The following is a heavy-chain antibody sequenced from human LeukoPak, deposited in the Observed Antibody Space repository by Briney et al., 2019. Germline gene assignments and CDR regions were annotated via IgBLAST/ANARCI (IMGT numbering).Heavy chain of an antibody. CDR2: ISSSGTTI. J-gene: IGHJ5*02. CDR1: GFTFNRYS. CDR3: ARDRWTSYSSGLNWFDP. V-gene: IGHV3-48*01. D-gene: IGHD6-19*01. Sequence: PGGSLRLSCAASGFTFNRYSMNWVRQAPGKGLEWVSYISSSGTTIYYADSVQGRFIISRDNARNSLYLQMNSLRAEDTAVYYCARDRWTSYSSGLNWFDPWSQGTLVTVSS.